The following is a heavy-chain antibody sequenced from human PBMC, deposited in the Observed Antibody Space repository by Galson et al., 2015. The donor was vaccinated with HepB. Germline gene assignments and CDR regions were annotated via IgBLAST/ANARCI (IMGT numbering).Heavy chain of an antibody. CDR2: ISYDGSNK. J-gene: IGHJ4*02. D-gene: IGHD1/OR15-1a*01. CDR1: GFTFSSYG. V-gene: IGHV3-30*18. CDR3: AKEWNTDCSDY. Sequence: SLRLSCAASGFTFSSYGMHWVRQAPGEGLEWVAVISYDGSNKYYADSVKGRFTISRDNSKNTLYLQMNSLRAEDTAVYYCAKEWNTDCSDYWGQGTLVTVSS.